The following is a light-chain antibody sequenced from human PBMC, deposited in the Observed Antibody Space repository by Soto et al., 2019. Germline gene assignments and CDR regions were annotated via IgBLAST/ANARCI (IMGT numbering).Light chain of an antibody. CDR1: RTDAGGYNY. CDR3: SSYTRSNTWV. Sequence: QSALTQPASMSGSPGQSITISCTGTRTDAGGYNYVSWYQQHPAKVPKLLIYEVSNRPSGVSNRFSGSKSGSTASLTISGLQAEDEGDYYCSSYTRSNTWVFGGGTKVTVL. CDR2: EVS. J-gene: IGLJ3*02. V-gene: IGLV2-14*01.